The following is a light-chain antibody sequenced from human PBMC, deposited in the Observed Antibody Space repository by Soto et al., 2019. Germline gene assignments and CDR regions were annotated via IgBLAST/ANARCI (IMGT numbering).Light chain of an antibody. CDR3: SSYTSDTTPYV. Sequence: QSALTQPASVSGSPGQSISISCSGISSGVGGHDYVSWYQHHPGKAPRLIIYEVSNRPSGVSNRFSGSKSGNTAPLTISGLQAEDEADYYCSSYTSDTTPYVFGTGTKLTVL. V-gene: IGLV2-14*01. CDR2: EVS. CDR1: SSGVGGHDY. J-gene: IGLJ1*01.